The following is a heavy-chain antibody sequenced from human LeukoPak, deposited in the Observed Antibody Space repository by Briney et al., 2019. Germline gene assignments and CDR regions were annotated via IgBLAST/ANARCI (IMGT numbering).Heavy chain of an antibody. CDR2: INPNSGGT. V-gene: IGHV1-2*02. Sequence: GASVKVSCKASGYTFTGYYMHWVRQAPGQGLEWMGWINPNSGGTNYAQKFQGRVTMTRDTSISTAYMELSRLRSDDTAVYYCARTGKADDYGDYTARNYYYYYMDVWGKGTTVTVSS. D-gene: IGHD4-17*01. CDR3: ARTGKADDYGDYTARNYYYYYMDV. J-gene: IGHJ6*03. CDR1: GYTFTGYY.